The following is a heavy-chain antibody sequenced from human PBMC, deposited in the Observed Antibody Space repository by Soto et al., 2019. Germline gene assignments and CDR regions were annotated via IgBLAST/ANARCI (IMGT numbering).Heavy chain of an antibody. J-gene: IGHJ4*02. Sequence: GGSMRLSCAASGFTLRIYGMHWVRPAPGKGLEWVAVISYDGSNKYYADSVKGRFTISRDNSKNTLYLQMNSLRAEDTAVYYCAKVYCGGDCYSYYFDFWGQGTLVTVSS. CDR1: GFTLRIYG. CDR3: AKVYCGGDCYSYYFDF. V-gene: IGHV3-30*18. D-gene: IGHD2-21*02. CDR2: ISYDGSNK.